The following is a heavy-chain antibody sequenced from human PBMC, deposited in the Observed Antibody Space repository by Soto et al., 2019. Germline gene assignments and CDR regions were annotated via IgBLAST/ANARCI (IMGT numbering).Heavy chain of an antibody. D-gene: IGHD3-22*01. CDR2: ISSTGTTI. Sequence: GGSLRLSCETSGFTFGDYYMSWIRQAPGRGLEWVSLISSTGTTIYYADSVKGRFTISRDNVRSTLFLMMNNLRSEDTAVYYCARDSSGYYSVPGYWGQGTLVTVSS. J-gene: IGHJ4*02. CDR3: ARDSSGYYSVPGY. CDR1: GFTFGDYY. V-gene: IGHV3-11*01.